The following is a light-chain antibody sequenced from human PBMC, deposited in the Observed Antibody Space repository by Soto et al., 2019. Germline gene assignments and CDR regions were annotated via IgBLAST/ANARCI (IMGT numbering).Light chain of an antibody. J-gene: IGLJ1*01. Sequence: QSALTQPASVSGSPGQSITISCTGTSSDVGGYNYVSWYQQHPGKAPKLMIYDVSNRPSGVSNRFSGSKSGNTASLTISGLQAEYEADYYCSSYTSISTLVFGTGTEVTVL. CDR1: SSDVGGYNY. V-gene: IGLV2-14*01. CDR3: SSYTSISTLV. CDR2: DVS.